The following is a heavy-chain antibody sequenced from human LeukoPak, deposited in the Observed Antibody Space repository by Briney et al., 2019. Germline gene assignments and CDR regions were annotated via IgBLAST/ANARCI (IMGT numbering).Heavy chain of an antibody. Sequence: PGGSLRLSCAASGFTFSGYAMHWVRQAPGKGLEWVAVISYDGSNKYYADSVKGRFTISRDNSKNTLYLQMNSLRAEDTAVYYCAKGTPRSGYYSFFFDYWGQGTLVTVSS. V-gene: IGHV3-30-3*01. CDR1: GFTFSGYA. J-gene: IGHJ4*02. CDR2: ISYDGSNK. D-gene: IGHD3-3*01. CDR3: AKGTPRSGYYSFFFDY.